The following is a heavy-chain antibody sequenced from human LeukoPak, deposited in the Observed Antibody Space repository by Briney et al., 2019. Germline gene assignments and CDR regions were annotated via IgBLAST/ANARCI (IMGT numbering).Heavy chain of an antibody. CDR1: GFTFSSYW. Sequence: GGSLRLSCAASGFTFSSYWMSWVRQAPGKGLEWVANIKQDGSEKYYVDSVKGRFTISRDNAKNSLYLQMNSLRAEDTAVYYCAAYDSSGQVAFDIWGQGTMVTVSS. CDR2: IKQDGSEK. D-gene: IGHD3-22*01. J-gene: IGHJ3*02. V-gene: IGHV3-7*01. CDR3: AAYDSSGQVAFDI.